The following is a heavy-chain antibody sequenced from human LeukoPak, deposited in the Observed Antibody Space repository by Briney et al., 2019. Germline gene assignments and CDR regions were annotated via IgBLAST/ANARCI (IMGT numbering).Heavy chain of an antibody. D-gene: IGHD4-17*01. Sequence: GGSLRLSCAASGFTFSNYAMSWVRQAPGRGLECVSTVIITGVSTYYADSLKGRFTFARDNSKNPLYLQMNGLTAKDPAVYYCARNMTSVTTGGDAFDLWGQGTMVTVSS. V-gene: IGHV3-23*01. J-gene: IGHJ3*01. CDR1: GFTFSNYA. CDR3: ARNMTSVTTGGDAFDL. CDR2: VIITGVST.